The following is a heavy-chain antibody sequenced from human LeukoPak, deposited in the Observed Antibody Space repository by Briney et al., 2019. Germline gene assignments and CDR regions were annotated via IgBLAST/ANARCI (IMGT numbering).Heavy chain of an antibody. D-gene: IGHD2-15*01. Sequence: GGSLRLSCAASGFTFSSYAMHWVRQAPGKGLEWVAVISYDGSNKYYADSVKGRFTISRDNSKNTLYLQMNSLRAEDTAVYYCARDYGQQWWEARYFDYWGQGTLVTVSS. J-gene: IGHJ4*02. CDR3: ARDYGQQWWEARYFDY. CDR2: ISYDGSNK. V-gene: IGHV3-30*04. CDR1: GFTFSSYA.